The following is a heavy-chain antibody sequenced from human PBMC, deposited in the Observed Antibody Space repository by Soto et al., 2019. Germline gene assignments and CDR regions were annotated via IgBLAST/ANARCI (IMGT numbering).Heavy chain of an antibody. CDR1: GYTFSNFA. D-gene: IGHD2-15*01. J-gene: IGHJ4*02. CDR2: INAGNGNT. CDR3: ARDLGGWPDY. V-gene: IGHV1-3*01. Sequence: ASLKVSCKASGYTFSNFAMHWVRQAPGQRLEWMGWINAGNGNTKYSQKFQGRVTITRDTSASTAYMELSSLRSEDTAVYYCARDLGGWPDYWGQGTLVTVSS.